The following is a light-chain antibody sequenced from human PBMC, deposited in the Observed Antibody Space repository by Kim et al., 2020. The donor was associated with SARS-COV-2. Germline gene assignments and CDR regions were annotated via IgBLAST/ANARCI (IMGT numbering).Light chain of an antibody. CDR2: GAS. V-gene: IGKV3-20*01. J-gene: IGKJ4*01. CDR1: QSLTRTY. CDR3: QHYENSPPSLT. Sequence: EIVLTQSPGSLSLSPGESATLSCRASQSLTRTYLAWYQQKPGQAPTLLIYGASHRASAIPDMFSGSGSGTDFTLTISRLEPDDFAVYYCQHYENSPPSLTFGGGTKVDIK.